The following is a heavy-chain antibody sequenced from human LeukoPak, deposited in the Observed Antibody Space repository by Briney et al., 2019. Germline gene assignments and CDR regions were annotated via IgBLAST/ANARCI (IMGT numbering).Heavy chain of an antibody. CDR1: GFTFGSCC. J-gene: IGHJ6*02. CDR3: ARDMVVVITSHGMDV. CDR2: IKQDGSDK. V-gene: IGHV3-7*01. D-gene: IGHD3-22*01. Sequence: GGSLRLSCTASGFTFGSCCMTWVRQAAGKGLEWVANIKQDGSDKYYVDSVRGRFTISRDNAKRSLYLQMNSLRAEDTAVYYCARDMVVVITSHGMDVWGQGTTVTVSS.